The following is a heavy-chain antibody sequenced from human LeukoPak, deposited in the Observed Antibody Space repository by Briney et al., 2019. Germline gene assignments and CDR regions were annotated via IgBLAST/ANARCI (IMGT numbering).Heavy chain of an antibody. Sequence: KSSETLSLTCTVSGGSISSYYWSWIRQPAGKGLEWIGRIYTSGSTNYNPSLKSRVTMSVDTSKNQFSLKLSSVTAADTAVYYCARVGVGESTQDYYYYMDVWGKGTTVTISS. D-gene: IGHD3-10*01. CDR1: GGSISSYY. J-gene: IGHJ6*03. CDR3: ARVGVGESTQDYYYYMDV. CDR2: IYTSGST. V-gene: IGHV4-4*07.